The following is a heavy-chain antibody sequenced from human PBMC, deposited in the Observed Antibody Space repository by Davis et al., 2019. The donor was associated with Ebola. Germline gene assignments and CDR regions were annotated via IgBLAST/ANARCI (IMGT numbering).Heavy chain of an antibody. D-gene: IGHD3-10*01. J-gene: IGHJ5*01. CDR3: ARGHYFGSGTYFWFDP. V-gene: IGHV4-39*07. Sequence: PSETLSLTCTVSGGSISTRSYFWGWLRQSPGKGLEWIAEINHSGTTNSNPSLKSRVTTSADTSRNQFSLNLSSVTAADTAVYYCARGHYFGSGTYFWFDPWGQGTLVAVSS. CDR1: GGSISTRSYF. CDR2: INHSGTT.